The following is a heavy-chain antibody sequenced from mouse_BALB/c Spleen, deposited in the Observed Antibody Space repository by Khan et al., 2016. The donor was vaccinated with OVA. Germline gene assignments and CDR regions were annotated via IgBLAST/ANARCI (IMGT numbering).Heavy chain of an antibody. CDR1: GYTFTSYT. Sequence: QVQLKQSGAELARPGASVKMSCKASGYTFTSYTMHWIKQRPGQALEWIGYIDPSSGYTNYNQNFRDKATLTADKSSSTAYIQLTSLTSEDSAVHYCARTAFCGRSSYYDYWGSGTTLTVSS. CDR3: ARTAFCGRSSYYDY. D-gene: IGHD1-1*01. CDR2: IDPSSGYT. V-gene: IGHV1-4*01. J-gene: IGHJ2*01.